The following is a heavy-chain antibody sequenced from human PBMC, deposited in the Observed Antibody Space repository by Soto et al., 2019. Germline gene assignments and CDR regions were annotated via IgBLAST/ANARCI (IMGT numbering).Heavy chain of an antibody. V-gene: IGHV3-23*01. CDR3: DRYDFWSGYFLGPVQVYYYMDV. CDR1: GFTFSSYA. Sequence: PGGSLRLSCAASGFTFSSYAMSWVRQAPGKGLEWVSAISGSGGSTYYADSVKGRFTISRDNSKNTLYLQMNSLRAEDTAVYYCDRYDFWSGYFLGPVQVYYYMDVWGKGTRVTVSS. CDR2: ISGSGGST. D-gene: IGHD3-3*01. J-gene: IGHJ6*03.